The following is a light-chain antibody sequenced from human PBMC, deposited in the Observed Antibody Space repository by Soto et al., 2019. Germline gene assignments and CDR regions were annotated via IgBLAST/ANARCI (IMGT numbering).Light chain of an antibody. CDR3: CSYATSDTYVV. J-gene: IGLJ2*01. CDR2: DIN. CDR1: SSDVGGYNY. Sequence: QSALTQPASVSGSPGQSITISCTGTSSDVGGYNYVSWYQQHPGKAPKLIIYDINNRPSGVSSRFSGSKSGNTASLIISGLQAEDEADYYCCSYATSDTYVVLGGGTKLTVL. V-gene: IGLV2-14*03.